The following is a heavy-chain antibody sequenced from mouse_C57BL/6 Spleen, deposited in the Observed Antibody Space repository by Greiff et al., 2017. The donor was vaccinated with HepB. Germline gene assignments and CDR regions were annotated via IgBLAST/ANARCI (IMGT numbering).Heavy chain of an antibody. CDR1: GYTFTSYW. CDR2: IDPNSGGT. V-gene: IGHV1-72*01. D-gene: IGHD1-1*01. J-gene: IGHJ2*01. Sequence: QVQLKQSGAELVKPGASVKLSCKASGYTFTSYWMHWVKQRPGRGLEWIGRIDPNSGGTKYNEKFKSKATLTVDKPSSTAYMQLSSLTSEDSAVYYCAITTVVATGFDYWGQGTTLTVSS. CDR3: AITTVVATGFDY.